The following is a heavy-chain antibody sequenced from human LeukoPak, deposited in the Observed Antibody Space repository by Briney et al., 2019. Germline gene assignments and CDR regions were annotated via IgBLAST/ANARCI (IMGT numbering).Heavy chain of an antibody. Sequence: ASVKVSCKASGYTFTGYYMHWVRQAPGQGLEWMGWINPNSGGTNYAQKFQGRVTMTRDTSISTAYMELSRLRPDDTAVYYCARHAPDVTAFDIWGQGTMVTVSS. CDR1: GYTFTGYY. CDR3: ARHAPDVTAFDI. V-gene: IGHV1-2*02. D-gene: IGHD2-2*01. CDR2: INPNSGGT. J-gene: IGHJ3*02.